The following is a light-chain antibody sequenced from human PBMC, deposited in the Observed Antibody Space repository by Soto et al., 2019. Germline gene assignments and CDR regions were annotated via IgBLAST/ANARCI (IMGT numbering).Light chain of an antibody. Sequence: QSVLTQPASVSGSPGQSITISYTGTSTDIGAYNYVSWYQQHPGKAPKLLIYEVTNRPSGVSNRFSGSKSGNTASLTISGLQAEDEANYYCNSYTTLSNRVFGTGTKGTVL. CDR3: NSYTTLSNRV. J-gene: IGLJ1*01. CDR1: STDIGAYNY. V-gene: IGLV2-14*01. CDR2: EVT.